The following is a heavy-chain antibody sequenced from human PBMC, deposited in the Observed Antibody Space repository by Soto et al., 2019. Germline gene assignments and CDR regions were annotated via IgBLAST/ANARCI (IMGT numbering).Heavy chain of an antibody. CDR3: ARLYGRSAFDI. CDR2: ISYDGNNK. D-gene: IGHD4-17*01. V-gene: IGHV3-30-3*01. CDR1: GLTFSSYS. J-gene: IGHJ3*02. Sequence: QVQLVESGGGVVQPGRSLRLSCAASGLTFSSYSMYWVRQAPGKGLEWVAVISYDGNNKYYAESVKGRFTISRDNSKNTLYLQMNSLRADDTAVYYCARLYGRSAFDIWGQGTMVTVSS.